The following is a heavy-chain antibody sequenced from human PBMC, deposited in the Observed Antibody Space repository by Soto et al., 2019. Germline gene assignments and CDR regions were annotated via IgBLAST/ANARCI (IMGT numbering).Heavy chain of an antibody. CDR3: ARELVIITSLLLDY. Sequence: PGGSLRLSCAAAGLTFISYGRHWVRQAPGKGLEWVAVIWYDGSNKYYADSVKGRFTISRDNSKNTLYLQMNSLRAEDTAVYYCARELVIITSLLLDYWGQGTLVTVSS. D-gene: IGHD3-9*01. CDR1: GLTFISYG. V-gene: IGHV3-33*01. CDR2: IWYDGSNK. J-gene: IGHJ4*02.